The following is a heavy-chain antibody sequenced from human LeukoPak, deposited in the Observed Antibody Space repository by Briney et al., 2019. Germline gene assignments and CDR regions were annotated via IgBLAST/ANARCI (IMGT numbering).Heavy chain of an antibody. Sequence: ASVKVSCKASGFTFTAYYMHWVRQAPGQGLEWMGWINTNTGNPTYAQGFTGRFVFSLDTSVSTACLQISSLEAEDTAVYYCAKDRGSYFDYWGQGTLVTVSS. CDR3: AKDRGSYFDY. V-gene: IGHV7-4-1*02. CDR2: INTNTGNP. D-gene: IGHD1-26*01. J-gene: IGHJ4*02. CDR1: GFTFTAYY.